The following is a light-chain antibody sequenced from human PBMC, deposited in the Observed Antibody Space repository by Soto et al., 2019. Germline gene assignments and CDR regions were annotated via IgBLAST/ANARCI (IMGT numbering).Light chain of an antibody. CDR3: QTGGTGYWV. CDR1: SGHSSYA. V-gene: IGLV4-69*01. Sequence: QPVLTQSPSASASLGASVKLTCTLSSGHSSYAIAWYQQQPEKGPRYLMKLNSDGSHTKGDGIPDRFSGSRSGAERYPTISSLHSGDEADYYCQTGGTGYWVLGGGTKVTVL. J-gene: IGLJ3*02. CDR2: LNSDGSH.